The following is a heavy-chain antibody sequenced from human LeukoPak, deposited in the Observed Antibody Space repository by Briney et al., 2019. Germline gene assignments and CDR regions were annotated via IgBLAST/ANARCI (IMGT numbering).Heavy chain of an antibody. CDR2: ITSSSSFT. V-gene: IGHV3-21*01. CDR3: ARELGYCTTTTCLYGFDY. Sequence: GGSLRLSCAASGFTFSTYTMSWVRQAPGKGQDWVASITSSSSFTYYADSVKGRFTISRDNAKNSLYLQMNNLRDEDSAVYYCARELGYCTTTTCLYGFDYWGQGTLVTVSS. J-gene: IGHJ4*02. D-gene: IGHD2-2*01. CDR1: GFTFSTYT.